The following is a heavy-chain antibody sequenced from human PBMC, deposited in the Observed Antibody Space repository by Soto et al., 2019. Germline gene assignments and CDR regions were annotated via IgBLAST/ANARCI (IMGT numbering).Heavy chain of an antibody. CDR1: GGSISSYY. CDR3: ARDPSGYGFDP. J-gene: IGHJ5*02. D-gene: IGHD3-22*01. Sequence: SETLSLTCTVSGGSISSYYWSWIRQPPGKGLEWIGYIYYSGSTNYNPSLKSRVTISVDTSKNQFSLKLSSVTAADTAVYYCARDPSGYGFDPWGQGTLVTVSS. V-gene: IGHV4-59*01. CDR2: IYYSGST.